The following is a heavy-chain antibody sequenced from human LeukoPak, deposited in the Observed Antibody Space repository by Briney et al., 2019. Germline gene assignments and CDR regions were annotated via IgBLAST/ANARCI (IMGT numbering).Heavy chain of an antibody. CDR2: ISRDGSEK. CDR1: GVTLSDYA. Sequence: PGRSLRLSCEASGVTLSDYAMHWARQAPGKGLEWLAVISRDGSEKNYADSVKGRFTISRDNSKNTLYLQMNSLRAEDTAVYHCAKGYHIYSYVFSFGHYWGQGTQVTVSS. V-gene: IGHV3-30*18. CDR3: AKGYHIYSYVFSFGHY. D-gene: IGHD5-18*01. J-gene: IGHJ4*02.